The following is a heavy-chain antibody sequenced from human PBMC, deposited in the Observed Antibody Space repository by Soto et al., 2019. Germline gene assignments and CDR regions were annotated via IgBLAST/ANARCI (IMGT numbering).Heavy chain of an antibody. V-gene: IGHV1-69*01. CDR2: IIPIFGTA. J-gene: IGHJ6*02. Sequence: QVQLVQSGAEVKKPGSSVKVSCKASGGTFSSYAISWVRQAPGQGLEWMGGIIPIFGTANYAQKFQGRVTITADESTSTADMERSSLRFEDTAVYYCARPGGGSGSYYKRGGGGGYYYYGMDVWGQGTTVTVSS. D-gene: IGHD3-10*01. CDR1: GGTFSSYA. CDR3: ARPGGGSGSYYKRGGGGGYYYYGMDV.